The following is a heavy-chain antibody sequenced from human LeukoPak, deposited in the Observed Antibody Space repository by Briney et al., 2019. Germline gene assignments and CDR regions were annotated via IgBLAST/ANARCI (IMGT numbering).Heavy chain of an antibody. D-gene: IGHD4-17*01. CDR1: GFTFRNYA. CDR3: ARNDYGDYDFDY. CDR2: ISYDGSYK. J-gene: IGHJ4*02. Sequence: GRSLRLSCAASGFTFRNYALHWVRQAPGKGLEWVAIISYDGSYKDYAGSVKGRFTISRDNSKNTLYLQMNSLTTEDTAVYYCARNDYGDYDFDYWGQGTLVTVSS. V-gene: IGHV3-30-3*01.